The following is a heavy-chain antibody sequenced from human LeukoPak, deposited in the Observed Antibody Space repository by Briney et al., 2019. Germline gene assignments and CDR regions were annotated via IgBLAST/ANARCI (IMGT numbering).Heavy chain of an antibody. CDR1: GLTFTEYT. D-gene: IGHD5-24*01. CDR3: TAEMGGSLKFDF. CDR2: ITPSSQAI. V-gene: IGHV3-48*02. J-gene: IGHJ4*02. Sequence: PGGSLRLSCVASGLTFTEYTMHWVRQAPGKGLEWLSYITPSSQAISYADSVKGRFTISRDNAKDSLFLQMSNLRDEDTALYYFTAEMGGSLKFDFWGRGTLVTVSS.